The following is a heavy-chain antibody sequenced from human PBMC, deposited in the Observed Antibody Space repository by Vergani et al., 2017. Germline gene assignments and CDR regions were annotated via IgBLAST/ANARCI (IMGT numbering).Heavy chain of an antibody. J-gene: IGHJ4*02. CDR1: GGSLSSYY. V-gene: IGHV4-59*01. CDR2: IYYSGSA. Sequence: QVQLQESGPGLVKPSETLSLTCTVSGGSLSSYYWSWIRQPPGKGLEWIGYIYYSGSANYNPPLKSRVTISVDTSKNQFSLKLSSVTAADTAVYYCARGRAVWDYWGQGTLVTVSS. CDR3: ARGRAVWDY. D-gene: IGHD2-8*01.